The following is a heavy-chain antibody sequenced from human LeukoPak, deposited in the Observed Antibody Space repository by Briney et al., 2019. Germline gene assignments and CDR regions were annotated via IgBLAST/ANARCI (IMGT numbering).Heavy chain of an antibody. Sequence: SETLCLTCTVSGYSISSGYYWGWIRQPPGKGLEWIGSIYHSGSTYYDPSLKSRVTISVDTSKNQFSLKLSSVTAADTAVYYCARDRDFLYCSSASCHHAFDIWGQGTMVTVSS. CDR2: IYHSGST. V-gene: IGHV4-38-2*02. D-gene: IGHD2-2*01. CDR3: ARDRDFLYCSSASCHHAFDI. CDR1: GYSISSGYY. J-gene: IGHJ3*02.